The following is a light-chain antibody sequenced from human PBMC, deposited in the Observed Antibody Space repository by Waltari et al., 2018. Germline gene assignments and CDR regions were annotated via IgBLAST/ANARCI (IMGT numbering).Light chain of an antibody. CDR1: QSVLYSSNNKNY. Sequence: DIVMTQSPDSLAVSLGERATINCKSSQSVLYSSNNKNYLAWYQQKPGQPPKLLIYWASTRESWVPDRFSGSGSGTDFTLTISSLQPEDSATYYCQQVNSYPLTFGGGTKVEIK. CDR3: QQVNSYPLT. CDR2: WAS. J-gene: IGKJ4*01. V-gene: IGKV4-1*01.